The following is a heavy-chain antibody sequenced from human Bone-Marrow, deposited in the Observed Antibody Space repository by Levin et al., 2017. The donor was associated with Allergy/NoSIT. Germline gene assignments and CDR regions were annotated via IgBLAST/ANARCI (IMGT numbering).Heavy chain of an antibody. J-gene: IGHJ6*03. V-gene: IGHV3-33*01. Sequence: GGSLRLSCAASGFTFSNFGMHWVRQSPGKGLQWVAVIWYDGTTKNYADSVKGRFTISRDNSKNTVYLQMNTLRAEDTAVYFCARERGPLWISDYYYMDVWGRGTTVTVSS. CDR3: ARERGPLWISDYYYMDV. CDR2: IWYDGTTK. D-gene: IGHD2-21*01. CDR1: GFTFSNFG.